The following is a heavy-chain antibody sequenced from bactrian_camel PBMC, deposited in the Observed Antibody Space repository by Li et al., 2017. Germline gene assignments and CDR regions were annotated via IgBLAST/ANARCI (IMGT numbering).Heavy chain of an antibody. Sequence: VQLVESGGGSVQAGGSLRLSCAASGYAAGSNCVGWFRQAPGKEREGVACIYASGSSTFYTDSVKGRFTISQDNAMNTVYLQMNSLKPEDTGIYYCAARRLPNCGDFSSMLRLFNRWGQGTQVTVS. D-gene: IGHD8*01. CDR3: AARRLPNCGDFSSMLRLFNR. CDR1: GYAAGSNC. J-gene: IGHJ4*01. CDR2: IYASGSST. V-gene: IGHV3-3*01.